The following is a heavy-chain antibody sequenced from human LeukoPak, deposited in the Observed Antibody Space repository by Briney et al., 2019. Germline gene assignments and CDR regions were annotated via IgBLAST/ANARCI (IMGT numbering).Heavy chain of an antibody. V-gene: IGHV3-23*01. J-gene: IGHJ4*02. D-gene: IGHD1-26*01. Sequence: TGGSLRLSCAASGFAFSSYAMSWVRQAPGKGLEWVSAISGSGGSTYYADSVKGRFTISRDNSKNTLYLQMNSLRAEDTAVYYCALGSYYEQDPFDYWGQGTLVTVSS. CDR2: ISGSGGST. CDR1: GFAFSSYA. CDR3: ALGSYYEQDPFDY.